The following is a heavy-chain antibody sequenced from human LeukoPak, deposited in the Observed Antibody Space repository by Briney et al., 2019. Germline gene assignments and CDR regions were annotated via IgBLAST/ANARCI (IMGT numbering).Heavy chain of an antibody. Sequence: PGGSLRLSCAASGFTFRSYAMSWVRQAPGKGLEWVSAISGSGGSTYYADSVKGRFTISRDNSKNTLYLQMNSLRAEDTAVYYCAKRAEGGCSGGSCYSDFDYWGQGTLVTVSS. J-gene: IGHJ4*02. CDR3: AKRAEGGCSGGSCYSDFDY. D-gene: IGHD2-15*01. CDR1: GFTFRSYA. CDR2: ISGSGGST. V-gene: IGHV3-23*01.